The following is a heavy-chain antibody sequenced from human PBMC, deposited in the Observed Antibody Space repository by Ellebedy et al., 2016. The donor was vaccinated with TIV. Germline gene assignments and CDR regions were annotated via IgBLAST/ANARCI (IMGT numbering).Heavy chain of an antibody. D-gene: IGHD1-14*01. CDR2: ISWNSGSI. V-gene: IGHV3-9*01. J-gene: IGHJ3*02. Sequence: PGGSLRLSCAASGFTFDDYDMHWVRQAPGKGLEWVSGISWNSGSIGYADSVKGRFTISRDNAKNSLYLQMNSLRAEDTAFYYCAKPLRNRGAFDIWGQGTMVTVSS. CDR3: AKPLRNRGAFDI. CDR1: GFTFDDYD.